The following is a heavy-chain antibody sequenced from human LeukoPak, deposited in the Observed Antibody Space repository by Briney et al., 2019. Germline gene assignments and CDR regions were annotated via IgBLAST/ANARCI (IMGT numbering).Heavy chain of an antibody. Sequence: PSETLSLTCTVSGGSITNFYGGWIRQSPGKGLELIGYIYYSGTTNYSPSLKSRVSISVDTSKKQFSLKLSSVTAADTAVYYCARGLKPFDSWGQGTLVTVSS. CDR2: IYYSGTT. J-gene: IGHJ4*02. CDR1: GGSITNFY. CDR3: ARGLKPFDS. V-gene: IGHV4-59*01.